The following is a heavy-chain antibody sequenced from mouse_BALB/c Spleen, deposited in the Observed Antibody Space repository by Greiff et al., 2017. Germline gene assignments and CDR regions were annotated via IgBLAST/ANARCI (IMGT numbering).Heavy chain of an antibody. CDR3: TRYGSFAY. V-gene: IGHV1S22*01. CDR1: GYTFTSYW. J-gene: IGHJ3*01. Sequence: LQQPGSELVRPGASVKLSCKASGYTFTSYWMHWVKQRPGQGLEWIGNIYPGSGSTNYDEKFKSKATLTVDTSSSTAYMQLSSLTSEDSAVYYCTRYGSFAYWGQGTLVTVSA. CDR2: IYPGSGST. D-gene: IGHD1-1*01.